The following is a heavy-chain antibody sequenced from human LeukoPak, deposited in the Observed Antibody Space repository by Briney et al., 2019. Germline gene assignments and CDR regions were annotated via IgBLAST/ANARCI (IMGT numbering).Heavy chain of an antibody. CDR3: ARDRPSMISPSRTSYYYYSMDV. J-gene: IGHJ6*03. Sequence: SETLSLTCTVSGGSFSTYYCSWIRQPAGKGLEWIGRIYINGSTKYNPSLKSRVTMSVDTSKSQFSLKLSSMTAAHTARYYCARDRPSMISPSRTSYYYYSMDVWGKGTTVTISS. CDR1: GGSFSTYY. CDR2: IYINGST. D-gene: IGHD3/OR15-3a*01. V-gene: IGHV4-4*07.